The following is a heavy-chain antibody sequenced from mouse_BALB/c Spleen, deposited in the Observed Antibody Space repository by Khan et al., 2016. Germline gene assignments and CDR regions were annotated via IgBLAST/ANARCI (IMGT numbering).Heavy chain of an antibody. CDR1: GYTFTSYW. D-gene: IGHD2-3*01. CDR2: INPSTGYI. V-gene: IGHV1-7*01. Sequence: QVQLQQSGAELAKPGASVKMSCKASGYTFTSYWMHWVKQRPGQGLEWIGYINPSTGYIEYNQKFKDKATLTADKSSSPAYMQLSSLTSEDSAVXYWASDGAPFYFDYWGQGTSLTVSS. J-gene: IGHJ2*02. CDR3: ASDGAPFYFDY.